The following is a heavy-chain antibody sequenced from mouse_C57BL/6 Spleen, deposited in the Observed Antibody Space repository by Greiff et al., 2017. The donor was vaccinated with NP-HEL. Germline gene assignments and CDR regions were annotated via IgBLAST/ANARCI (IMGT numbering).Heavy chain of an antibody. V-gene: IGHV1-15*01. D-gene: IGHD1-1*01. Sequence: QVQLKESGAELVRPGASVTLSCKASGYTFTDYEMHWVKQTPVHGLEWIGAIDPETGGTAYNQKFKGKAILTADKSSSTAYMELRSLTSEDSAVYYCTGTTVDFDYWGQGTTLTVSS. CDR3: TGTTVDFDY. J-gene: IGHJ2*01. CDR2: IDPETGGT. CDR1: GYTFTDYE.